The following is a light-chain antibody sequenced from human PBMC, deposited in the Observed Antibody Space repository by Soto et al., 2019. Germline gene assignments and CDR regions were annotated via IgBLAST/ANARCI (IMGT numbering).Light chain of an antibody. CDR2: DVN. J-gene: IGLJ1*01. CDR1: SSDVGGYNY. V-gene: IGLV2-11*01. CDR3: CSYAGRYTYV. Sequence: QSVLTQPRSVSGSPGQSVAISCTGTSSDVGGYNYVSWYQQRPGKAPKVMIFDVNKRPSGVPDRFSGSKSGNTASLTISGLQAEDEADYYCCSYAGRYTYVFGTGTKVTVL.